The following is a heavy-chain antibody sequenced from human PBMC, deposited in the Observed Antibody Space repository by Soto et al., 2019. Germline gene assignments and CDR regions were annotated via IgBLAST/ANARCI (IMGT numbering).Heavy chain of an antibody. CDR1: GFTVSSNY. V-gene: IGHV3-66*01. J-gene: IGHJ4*02. Sequence: SLRLSCAASGFTVSSNYMSWVRQAPGKGLEWVSVIYSGGSTYYADSVKGRFTISRDNSKNTLYLQMNSLRAEDTAVYYCARSYYDILTGYSRDKYYFDYWGQGTLVTV. CDR3: ARSYYDILTGYSRDKYYFDY. CDR2: IYSGGST. D-gene: IGHD3-9*01.